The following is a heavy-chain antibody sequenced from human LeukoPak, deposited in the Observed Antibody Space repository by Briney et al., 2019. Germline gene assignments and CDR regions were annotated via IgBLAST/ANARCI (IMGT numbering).Heavy chain of an antibody. V-gene: IGHV3-23*01. D-gene: IGHD3-10*01. J-gene: IGHJ6*03. CDR1: GFTFDDYA. CDR3: AKSPYFYNSGRYVDV. CDR2: ISGSGGTT. Sequence: GGSLRLSCAASGFTFDDYAMHWVRQAPGKGLEWVSSISGSGGTTYYADSIKGRFTISRDSSKNMLYLQMNRVRAEDTAVYYCAKSPYFYNSGRYVDVWGKGTTVTVSS.